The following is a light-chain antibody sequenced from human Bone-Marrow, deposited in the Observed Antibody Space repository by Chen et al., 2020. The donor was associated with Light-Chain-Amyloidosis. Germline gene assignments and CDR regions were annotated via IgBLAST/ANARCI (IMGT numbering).Light chain of an antibody. CDR3: QSYQGSSQGV. Sequence: NYMMTQPHSVSESPGKTVIISCTRSSGSIATNYVQWYQQRPGSSPTTVIYEDDQRPSGVPDRFSGSIDRSSNSASLTISGLKTEDEADYYCQSYQGSSQGVFGGGTKLTVL. J-gene: IGLJ3*02. V-gene: IGLV6-57*01. CDR1: SGSIATNY. CDR2: EDD.